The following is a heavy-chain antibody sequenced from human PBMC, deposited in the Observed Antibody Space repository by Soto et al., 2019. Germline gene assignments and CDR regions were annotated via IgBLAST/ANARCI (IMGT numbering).Heavy chain of an antibody. CDR1: GGSISSGDCY. J-gene: IGHJ4*02. Sequence: PSETLSLTCTVSGGSISSGDCYWSWIRQPPGKGLEWIGNIYYSGSSSYNPSLESRVTMSVDTSKNQFPLKLNSVTAADTAVYYCAREDRYYDSSGYHDYWGQGTLVTVSS. V-gene: IGHV4-30-4*01. CDR3: AREDRYYDSSGYHDY. CDR2: IYYSGSS. D-gene: IGHD3-22*01.